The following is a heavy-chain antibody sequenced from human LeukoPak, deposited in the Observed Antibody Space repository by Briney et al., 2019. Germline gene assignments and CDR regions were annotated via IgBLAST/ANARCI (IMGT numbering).Heavy chain of an antibody. CDR1: GFTFSSYD. J-gene: IGHJ3*02. CDR3: ARSSGSYLGYAFDI. V-gene: IGHV3-13*01. CDR2: IGTAGDT. D-gene: IGHD1-26*01. Sequence: GGSLRLSCAASGFTFSSYDMHWVRQATGRGLEWVSAIGTAGDTYYPGSVKGRFTISRENAKNSLYLQMNSLRAGDTAVYYCARSSGSYLGYAFDIWGQGTMVTVSS.